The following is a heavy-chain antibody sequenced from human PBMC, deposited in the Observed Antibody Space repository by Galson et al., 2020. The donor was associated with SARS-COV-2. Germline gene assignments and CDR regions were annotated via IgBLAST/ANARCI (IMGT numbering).Heavy chain of an antibody. V-gene: IGHV3-23*01. CDR2: ISNGGVSI. CDR1: RFTFSSYA. Sequence: ESLKISCEASRFTFSSYAMNWLRQAPGKGLEWVSRISNGGVSIFYADSVKGRFTISRDNLKNTLYLQMNSLRAEDTAIYFCARDPAFTGSDAFDIWGQGTVVTVS. CDR3: ARDPAFTGSDAFDI. J-gene: IGHJ3*02. D-gene: IGHD2-2*01.